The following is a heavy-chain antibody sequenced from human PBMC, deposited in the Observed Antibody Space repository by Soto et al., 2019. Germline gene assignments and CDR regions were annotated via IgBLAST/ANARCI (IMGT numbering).Heavy chain of an antibody. D-gene: IGHD4-4*01. V-gene: IGHV3-23*01. J-gene: IGHJ4*02. CDR1: GFTFNNYA. Sequence: EVQLLESGGGLVQPGGSLRLSCAASGFTFNNYAMSWVRQAPGKGLEWVSTITGGGAGTYYADSVKGRFTISRDNPNNTLYLQMNSLRVEDTALYYCAKCFRNYAADNFDNWGQGTLVTVSS. CDR2: ITGGGAGT. CDR3: AKCFRNYAADNFDN.